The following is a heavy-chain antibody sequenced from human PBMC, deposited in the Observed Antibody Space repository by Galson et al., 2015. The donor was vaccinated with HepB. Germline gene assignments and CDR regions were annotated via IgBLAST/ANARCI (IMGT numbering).Heavy chain of an antibody. D-gene: IGHD6-13*01. CDR1: GFTFSSYS. J-gene: IGHJ4*02. V-gene: IGHV3-21*01. Sequence: SLRLSCAASGFTFSSYSMNWVRQAPGKGLEWVSSISSSSSYIYYADSVKGRFTISRDNAKNSLYLQMNSLRAEDTAVYYCARTHRAAAGLFDYWGQGTLVTVSS. CDR2: ISSSSSYI. CDR3: ARTHRAAAGLFDY.